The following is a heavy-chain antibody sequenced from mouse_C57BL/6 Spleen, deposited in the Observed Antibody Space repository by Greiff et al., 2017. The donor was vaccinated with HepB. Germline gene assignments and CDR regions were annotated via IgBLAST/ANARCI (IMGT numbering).Heavy chain of an antibody. Sequence: QVQLKQSGAELVKPGASVKMSCKASGYTFTSYWITWVKQRPGQGLEWIGDIYPGSGSTNYNEKFKSKATLTVDTSSSTAYMQLSSLTSEDSAVYYCARYYYGYRRTLDYWGQGTTLTVSS. CDR1: GYTFTSYW. CDR3: ARYYYGYRRTLDY. J-gene: IGHJ2*01. CDR2: IYPGSGST. D-gene: IGHD1-1*01. V-gene: IGHV1-55*01.